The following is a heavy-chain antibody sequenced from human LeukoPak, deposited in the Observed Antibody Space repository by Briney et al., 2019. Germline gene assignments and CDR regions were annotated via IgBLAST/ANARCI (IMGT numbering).Heavy chain of an antibody. Sequence: GGSLRLSCATSGFSFSSYAMHWVRQVPGKGLEWLAVISGYGFSIYYADSVKGRFTISRDNSKNTLYLEINSLRAEDTAIYHCARWDSTAETIVGLFDYWGQGTLATVSS. CDR1: GFSFSSYA. CDR3: ARWDSTAETIVGLFDY. D-gene: IGHD3-10*01. CDR2: ISGYGFSI. V-gene: IGHV3-30-3*01. J-gene: IGHJ4*02.